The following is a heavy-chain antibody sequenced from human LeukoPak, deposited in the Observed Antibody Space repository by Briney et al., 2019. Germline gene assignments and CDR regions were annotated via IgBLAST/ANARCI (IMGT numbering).Heavy chain of an antibody. CDR2: IYYSGST. Sequence: SETLSLTCTVSGGSISSGGYYWSWIRQHPGTGLEWIGYIYYSGSTYYNPSLESRVTISVDTSKNQFSLKLSSVTAADTAVYYCARGNWNYVPFDYWGQGTLVTVSS. J-gene: IGHJ4*02. V-gene: IGHV4-31*03. CDR3: ARGNWNYVPFDY. CDR1: GGSISSGGYY. D-gene: IGHD1-7*01.